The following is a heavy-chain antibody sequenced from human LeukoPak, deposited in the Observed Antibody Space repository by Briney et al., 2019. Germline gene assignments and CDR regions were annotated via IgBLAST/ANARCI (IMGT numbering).Heavy chain of an antibody. CDR1: GFTFSSYA. V-gene: IGHV3-23*01. Sequence: GGSLRLSCAASGFTFSSYAMTWVRQAPGKGLGWVSSIRGSGDSTYYADSVKGRFTLSRDNSKNTLYLQMNSLRAEDTAVYYCAKGAGTSKIGSFGYWGQGTLVTVSS. CDR3: AKGAGTSKIGSFGY. CDR2: IRGSGDST. D-gene: IGHD1-7*01. J-gene: IGHJ4*02.